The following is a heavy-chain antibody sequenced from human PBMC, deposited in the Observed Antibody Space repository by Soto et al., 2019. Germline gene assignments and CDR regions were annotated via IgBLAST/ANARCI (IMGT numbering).Heavy chain of an antibody. D-gene: IGHD2-2*01. CDR1: GGSISSYY. J-gene: IGHJ4*02. Sequence: SETLSLTCTVSGGSISSYYWSWIRQPPGKGLEWIGYIYYSGSTNYNPSLKSRVTISVDTSKNQFSLKLTSVTAADTAVYYCARVGYCSSTPCWPIGYFEYWGQGTLVTVS. CDR3: ARVGYCSSTPCWPIGYFEY. V-gene: IGHV4-59*01. CDR2: IYYSGST.